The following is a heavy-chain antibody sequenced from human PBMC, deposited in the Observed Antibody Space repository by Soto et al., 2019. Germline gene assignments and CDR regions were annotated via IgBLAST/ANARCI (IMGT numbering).Heavy chain of an antibody. CDR3: ARRGAYGGGSCWLGGDAFDI. V-gene: IGHV5-10-1*01. CDR2: IDPSDSYT. Sequence: EPLRVRWKGVGYSFTSYGSSWVRQKPRKGLEWMGRIDPSDSYTNYSPSFQGHVTISADKSISTAYLQWSSLKASDTAMYYCARRGAYGGGSCWLGGDAFDIWGQGTMVTVSS. CDR1: GYSFTSYG. J-gene: IGHJ3*02. D-gene: IGHD6-19*01.